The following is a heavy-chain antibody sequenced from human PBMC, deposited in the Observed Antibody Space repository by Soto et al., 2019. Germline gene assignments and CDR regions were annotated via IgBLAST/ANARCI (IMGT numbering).Heavy chain of an antibody. CDR2: IYFSGST. D-gene: IGHD3-16*02. CDR3: ASGNAWGVIVAS. V-gene: IGHV4-31*03. J-gene: IGHJ5*02. Sequence: QVQLQESGPGLVRPSETLSLTFTVSGASINSGGYYWSWIRQLPGKVLEWIWYIYFSGSTYYNPSLESRVTISSDTSQNQCSRKMSSVIAADTAVDYGASGNAWGVIVASWGQGTLVTVS. CDR1: GASINSGGYY.